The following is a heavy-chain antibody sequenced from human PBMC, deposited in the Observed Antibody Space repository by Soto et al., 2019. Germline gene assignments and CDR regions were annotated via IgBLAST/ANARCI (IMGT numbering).Heavy chain of an antibody. J-gene: IGHJ4*02. CDR3: ARGDRVADS. Sequence: QVQLVESGGDLVKPGGSLRLSCAASGFTFSATYMSWIRQVPGKGLEWVSYISGRGSDTRYTDSVRGRFTISRDNAKNSLYLQMNSLKVEDTALYYCARGDRVADSWGPGTLVTVS. D-gene: IGHD5-12*01. CDR2: ISGRGSDT. CDR1: GFTFSATY. V-gene: IGHV3-11*05.